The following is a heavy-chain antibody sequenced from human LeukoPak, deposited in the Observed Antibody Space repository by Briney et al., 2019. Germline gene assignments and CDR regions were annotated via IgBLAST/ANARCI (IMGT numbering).Heavy chain of an antibody. CDR1: GYSISSGYY. CDR3: ARARGDLYYDSNGYFDY. J-gene: IGHJ4*02. CDR2: IYHSGST. Sequence: SETLSLTCTVSGYSISSGYYWGWIRQPPGKGLEWIGSIYHSGSTYYNPSLKSRVTISVDTSKNQFSLKLSSVTAADTAVYYCARARGDLYYDSNGYFDYWGQGTLVTVSS. D-gene: IGHD3-22*01. V-gene: IGHV4-38-2*02.